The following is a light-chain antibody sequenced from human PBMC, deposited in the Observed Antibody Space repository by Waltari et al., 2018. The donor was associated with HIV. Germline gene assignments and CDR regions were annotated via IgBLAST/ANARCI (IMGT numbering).Light chain of an antibody. CDR3: SSYASNNTFVV. Sequence: QSALTQPPSASGSPGQSVTISCTGTSSDVGGYNYVSWYQQHPGKAPKLMMYEVYKRPSGVPDRFSGSKAGNTASLTASGLQAEDEADYYCSSYASNNTFVVFGGGTKLTVL. CDR2: EVY. V-gene: IGLV2-8*01. CDR1: SSDVGGYNY. J-gene: IGLJ2*01.